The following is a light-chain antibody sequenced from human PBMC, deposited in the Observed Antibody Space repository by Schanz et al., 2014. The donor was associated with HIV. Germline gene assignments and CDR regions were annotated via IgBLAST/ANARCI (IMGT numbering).Light chain of an antibody. V-gene: IGLV1-44*01. CDR2: GNS. CDR3: SSYEGIHNWV. CDR1: NSNIGSNS. Sequence: QSVLTQPPSASGTPGQRVTISCSGSNSNIGSNSVNWYQQLPGTAPKLLLYGNSQRPSGVPARFSGSKSGTSASLAISGLQSEDKADYYCSSYEGIHNWVFGGGTKLTVL. J-gene: IGLJ3*02.